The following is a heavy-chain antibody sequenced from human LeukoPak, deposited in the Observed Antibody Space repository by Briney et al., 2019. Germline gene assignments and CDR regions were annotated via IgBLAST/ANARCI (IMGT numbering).Heavy chain of an antibody. Sequence: PGGSLRLSCVASGFIFSSYWMTWVRQAPGKGLEWVANIKQDGSEKYYVDSVKGRFTISRDNAKNSLYLQMNSLRAEDTAVYYCARGGGLDIWGQGTMVTVSS. V-gene: IGHV3-7*05. J-gene: IGHJ3*02. CDR1: GFIFSSYW. CDR3: ARGGGLDI. CDR2: IKQDGSEK.